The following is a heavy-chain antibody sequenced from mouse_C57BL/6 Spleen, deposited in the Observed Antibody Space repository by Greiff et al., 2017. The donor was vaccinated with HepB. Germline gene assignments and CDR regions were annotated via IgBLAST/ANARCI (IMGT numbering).Heavy chain of an antibody. CDR2: IYPGNIDT. D-gene: IGHD3-3*01. J-gene: IGHJ4*01. CDR3: TRDRALSNYYAMDY. CDR1: GYTFTSYW. Sequence: EVKVEESGTVLARPGASVKMSCKTSGYTFTSYWMHWVKQRPGQGLEWIGAIYPGNIDTSYNQKFKGKAKLTAVTSASTAYMELSSLTNEDSAVYYCTRDRALSNYYAMDYWGQGTSVTVSS. V-gene: IGHV1-5*01.